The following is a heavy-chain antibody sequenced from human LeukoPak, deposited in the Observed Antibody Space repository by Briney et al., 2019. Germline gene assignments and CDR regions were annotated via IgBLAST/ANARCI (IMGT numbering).Heavy chain of an antibody. Sequence: SETLSLTCTVSGYSISSGYYWGWIRQPPGKGLEWIGSIYHSGSTYYNPSLKSRVTISVDTSKNQFSLKLSSVTAADTAVYYCARGQVGVATILGNFDYWGQGTLVTVSS. J-gene: IGHJ4*02. CDR1: GYSISSGYY. V-gene: IGHV4-38-2*02. CDR2: IYHSGST. CDR3: ARGQVGVATILGNFDY. D-gene: IGHD5-12*01.